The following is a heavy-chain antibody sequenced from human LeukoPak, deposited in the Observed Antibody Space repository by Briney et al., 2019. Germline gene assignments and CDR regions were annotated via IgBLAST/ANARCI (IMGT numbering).Heavy chain of an antibody. J-gene: IGHJ4*02. Sequence: GGSLRLSCAASGFTFNNYAMNWVRQAPGKGLEWVSSISSSSSYIYYADSVKGRFTISRDNAKNSLYLQMNSLRAEDTAVYYCARALGLAYFDYWGQGTLVTVSS. V-gene: IGHV3-21*01. CDR3: ARALGLAYFDY. CDR2: ISSSSSYI. CDR1: GFTFNNYA.